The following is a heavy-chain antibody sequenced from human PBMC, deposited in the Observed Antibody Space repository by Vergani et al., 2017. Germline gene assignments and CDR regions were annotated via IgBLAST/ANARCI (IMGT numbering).Heavy chain of an antibody. V-gene: IGHV4-61*02. Sequence: QVQLQESGPGLVKPSQTLSLTCNVSGDSITSGSYYWSWVRQPAGKGLEWIGRMYTSGTTAYNPSLKSRVTISGDTSKNQFSLKLTSVTAADTAVYYCARGPSVVQGHYIYYYSYFMDVWGKGTTVTVSS. CDR1: GDSITSGSYY. CDR3: ARGPSVVQGHYIYYYSYFMDV. D-gene: IGHD2-15*01. CDR2: MYTSGTT. J-gene: IGHJ6*03.